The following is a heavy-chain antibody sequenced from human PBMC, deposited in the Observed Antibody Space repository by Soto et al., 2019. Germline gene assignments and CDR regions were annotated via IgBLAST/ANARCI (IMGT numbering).Heavy chain of an antibody. CDR2: ISNDGSSE. V-gene: IGHV3-30*03. J-gene: IGHJ4*02. CDR1: GFTFNKYG. CDR3: AAGGYCSSTSCWKGQSHFDY. Sequence: LRLSCAASGFTFNKYGMHWVRQAPGKGLEWVAAISNDGSSEYYADSVLGRFTISRDNPKNTLYLQMNSLRAEDTAVYYCAAGGYCSSTSCWKGQSHFDYWGQGTLVTVSS. D-gene: IGHD2-2*01.